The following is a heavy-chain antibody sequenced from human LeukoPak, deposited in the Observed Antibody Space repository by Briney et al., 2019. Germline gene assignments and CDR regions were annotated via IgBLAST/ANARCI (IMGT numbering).Heavy chain of an antibody. CDR3: AKGGYCSGGSCYSLLDY. Sequence: GGSLRLSCAASGFTFSSYAMTWVRQAPGKGLEWVSAICGSGGSSYYADSVKGRFTISRDDSKNTLYLQMNSLRAEDTAVYYCAKGGYCSGGSCYSLLDYWGQGTLVTVSS. J-gene: IGHJ4*02. V-gene: IGHV3-23*01. D-gene: IGHD2-15*01. CDR2: ICGSGGSS. CDR1: GFTFSSYA.